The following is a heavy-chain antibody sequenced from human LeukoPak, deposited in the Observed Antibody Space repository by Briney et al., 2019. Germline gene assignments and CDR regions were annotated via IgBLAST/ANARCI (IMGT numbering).Heavy chain of an antibody. D-gene: IGHD6-19*01. CDR2: ISYDGSNK. V-gene: IGHV3-30*18. Sequence: RGSLRLSCAASGFTFSSYGMHWVRQAPGKGLEWVAVISYDGSNKYFADSVKGRFTISRDNSKNTLYLQMNSLRAEDRAVYYCAKDSGIAVAGTLRAFDIWGQGTMVTVSS. J-gene: IGHJ3*02. CDR1: GFTFSSYG. CDR3: AKDSGIAVAGTLRAFDI.